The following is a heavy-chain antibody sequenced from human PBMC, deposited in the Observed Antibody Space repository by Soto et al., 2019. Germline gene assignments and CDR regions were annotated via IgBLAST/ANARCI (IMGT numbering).Heavy chain of an antibody. D-gene: IGHD6-13*01. Sequence: PVGSLRLSCSASGFTFSSYAMHWVRQAPGKGLEYVSAISSNGGSTYYADSVKGRFTISRDNSKNTLYLQMSSLRAEDTAVYYCVKHIAAAGTNYYGMDVWGQGTTVTVSS. J-gene: IGHJ6*02. CDR1: GFTFSSYA. V-gene: IGHV3-64D*06. CDR3: VKHIAAAGTNYYGMDV. CDR2: ISSNGGST.